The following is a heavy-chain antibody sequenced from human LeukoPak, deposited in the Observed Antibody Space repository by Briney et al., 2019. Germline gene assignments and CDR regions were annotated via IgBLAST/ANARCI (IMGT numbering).Heavy chain of an antibody. CDR3: AKDPDYGDYPYEGHFDY. CDR1: GFTFGDYA. CDR2: IRSKAYGGTT. J-gene: IGHJ4*02. D-gene: IGHD4-17*01. V-gene: IGHV3-49*03. Sequence: GGSLRLSCTASGFTFGDYAMSWFRQAPGKGLEWVGFIRSKAYGGTTEYAASVKGRFTISRDNSKNTLYLQMNSLRAEDTAVYYCAKDPDYGDYPYEGHFDYWGQGTLVTVSS.